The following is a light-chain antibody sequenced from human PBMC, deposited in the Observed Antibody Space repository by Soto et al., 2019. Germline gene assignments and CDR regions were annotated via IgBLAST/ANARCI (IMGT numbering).Light chain of an antibody. CDR2: GNS. Sequence: QLVLTQPPSVSGAPGQRVTISCTGSSSNIGANCDVHWYQQLPGTVPKLLIFGNSNRPSGVPDRFSGSKSGTSASLAITGLQAEDESDYYCQSYDSSLDAVLFGGGTKLTVL. J-gene: IGLJ2*01. V-gene: IGLV1-40*01. CDR1: SSNIGANCD. CDR3: QSYDSSLDAVL.